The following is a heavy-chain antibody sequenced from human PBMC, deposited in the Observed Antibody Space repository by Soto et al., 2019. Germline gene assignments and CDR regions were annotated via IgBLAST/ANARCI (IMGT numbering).Heavy chain of an antibody. D-gene: IGHD1-1*01. J-gene: IGHJ4*02. CDR3: ARQKERQPLDY. CDR2: IYYSGST. V-gene: IGHV4-59*08. CDR1: GGSISSYY. Sequence: PSETLSLTCTVSGGSISSYYWSWIRQPPGKGLEWIGYIYYSGSTNYNPSLKSRVTISVDTSKNQFSLKLSSVTAADTAVYYCARQKERQPLDYWGQGTLVTVYS.